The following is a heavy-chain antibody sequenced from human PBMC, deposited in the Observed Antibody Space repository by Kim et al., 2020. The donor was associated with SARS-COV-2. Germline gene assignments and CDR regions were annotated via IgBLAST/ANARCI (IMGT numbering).Heavy chain of an antibody. V-gene: IGHV3-7*01. Sequence: GGSLRLSCAASGFTFSSYWMSWVRQAPGKGLEWVANIKQDGSEKYYVDSVKGRFTISRDNAKNSLYLQMNSLRAEDTAVYYCARDCGYDILTGYYYYYGMDVWGQGTTVTVSS. CDR2: IKQDGSEK. CDR3: ARDCGYDILTGYYYYYGMDV. CDR1: GFTFSSYW. J-gene: IGHJ6*02. D-gene: IGHD3-9*01.